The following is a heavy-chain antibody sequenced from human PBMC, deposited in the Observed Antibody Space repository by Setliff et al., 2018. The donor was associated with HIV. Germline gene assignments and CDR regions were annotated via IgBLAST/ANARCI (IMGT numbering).Heavy chain of an antibody. CDR2: IYTSGST. V-gene: IGHV4-61*09. D-gene: IGHD1-26*01. Sequence: PSETLXLTCTVSGASISSGSYYWSWIRQPAGRGLEWIGHIYTSGSTNYSPSLKSRVTISVDTSKKQFSLKLSSVTAADTAVYYCARDRRYSPHYFDYWGQGTLVTVSS. J-gene: IGHJ4*02. CDR1: GASISSGSYY. CDR3: ARDRRYSPHYFDY.